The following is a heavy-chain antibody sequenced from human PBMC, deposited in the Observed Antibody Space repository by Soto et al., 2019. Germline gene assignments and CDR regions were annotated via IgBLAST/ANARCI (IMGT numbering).Heavy chain of an antibody. CDR2: INHSGST. J-gene: IGHJ6*03. Sequence: SETLSLTCAVYGGSFSGYYGSWIRQPPGKGLEWIGEINHSGSTNYNPSLKSRVTISVDTSKNQFSLKLSSVTAADTAVYYCARGRADCSGGSCYPHYYYYMDVWGKGTTVTVSS. V-gene: IGHV4-34*01. CDR1: GGSFSGYY. D-gene: IGHD2-15*01. CDR3: ARGRADCSGGSCYPHYYYYMDV.